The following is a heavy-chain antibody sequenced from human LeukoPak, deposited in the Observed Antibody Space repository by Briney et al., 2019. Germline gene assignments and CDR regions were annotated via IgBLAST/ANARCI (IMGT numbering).Heavy chain of an antibody. CDR1: GFTFDDYA. Sequence: GGSLRLSCAASGFTFDDYAMHWVRQAPGKGLEWVAVISYDGSNKYYADSVKGRFTISRDNSKNTLYLQMNSLRAEDTAVYYCAKVEAYYDFWSGSFYYYYGMDVWGQGTTVTVSS. D-gene: IGHD3-3*01. CDR3: AKVEAYYDFWSGSFYYYYGMDV. CDR2: ISYDGSNK. J-gene: IGHJ6*02. V-gene: IGHV3-30*18.